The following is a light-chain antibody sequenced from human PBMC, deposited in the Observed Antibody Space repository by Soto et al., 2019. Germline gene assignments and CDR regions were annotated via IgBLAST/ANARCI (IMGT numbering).Light chain of an antibody. CDR3: CSYEGHTNVL. Sequence: QSALTQPPSASGSPGQSVTISCTGTINDVGGYNYVSWYQHYPGEAPKLMIYEVVKRPSGVPDRFSGSKSGNTASLTVSGLQADDEADYYCCSYEGHTNVLFGGGTKLTVL. CDR2: EVV. V-gene: IGLV2-8*01. J-gene: IGLJ2*01. CDR1: INDVGGYNY.